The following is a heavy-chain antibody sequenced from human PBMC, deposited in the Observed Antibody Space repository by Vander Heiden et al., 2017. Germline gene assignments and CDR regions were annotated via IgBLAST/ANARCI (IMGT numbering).Heavy chain of an antibody. J-gene: IGHJ4*02. D-gene: IGHD3-22*01. V-gene: IGHV1-58*01. CDR2: IVVGSGNT. CDR1: GFTFTSSA. CDR3: AADTRPFYDSSGYTFDY. Sequence: QMQLVQSGPEVKKPGTSVKVSCKPSGFTFTSSAVQWVRQARGQRLEWIGWIVVGSGNTNYAQKFQERVTITRDMSTSTAYMELSSLRSEDTAVYYCAADTRPFYDSSGYTFDYWGQGTLVTVSS.